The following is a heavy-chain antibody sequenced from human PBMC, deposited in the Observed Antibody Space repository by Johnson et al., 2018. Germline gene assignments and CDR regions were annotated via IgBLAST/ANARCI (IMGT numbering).Heavy chain of an antibody. Sequence: VQLVETGGGVVQPGRSLRLSCAASGFPFNSYGIHWVRQAPGKGLEWVADIGYAGSNKYYAASVKGRFTISRKNSKDTLYLQMNNLRAEETAVYYFARDRQFYNSSWPYDAFDIWGQGIMVTVSS. CDR2: IGYAGSNK. J-gene: IGHJ3*02. D-gene: IGHD6-13*01. CDR3: ARDRQFYNSSWPYDAFDI. V-gene: IGHV3-33*01. CDR1: GFPFNSYG.